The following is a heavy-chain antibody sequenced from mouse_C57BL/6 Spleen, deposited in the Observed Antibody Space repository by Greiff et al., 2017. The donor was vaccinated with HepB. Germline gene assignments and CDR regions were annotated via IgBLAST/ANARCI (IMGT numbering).Heavy chain of an antibody. CDR2: IYPGSGNT. V-gene: IGHV1-66*01. D-gene: IGHD2-4*01. Sequence: QVQLQQSGPELVKPGASVKISCKASGYSFTSYYIHWVKQRPGQGLEWIGWIYPGSGNTKYNEKFKGKATLTADTSSSTAYMQLSSLTSEDSAVYYCARSIYYDHYYAMDYWGQGTSVTVSS. CDR1: GYSFTSYY. J-gene: IGHJ4*01. CDR3: ARSIYYDHYYAMDY.